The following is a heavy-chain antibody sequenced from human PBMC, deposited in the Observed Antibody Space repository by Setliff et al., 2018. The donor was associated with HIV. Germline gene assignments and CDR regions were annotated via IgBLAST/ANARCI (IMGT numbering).Heavy chain of an antibody. D-gene: IGHD3-10*01. Sequence: SGGSLRLSCAASGFTFNDYGMTWVRQAPGKGLEWVSGINWNGGTTGYADSVRGRFTISRDNAKNSLYLQMNSLRVEDTALYYCVRVIGHGYSSAYHNWFGEHYFDYWGQGTLVTVSS. V-gene: IGHV3-20*04. CDR3: VRVIGHGYSSAYHNWFGEHYFDY. CDR2: INWNGGTT. J-gene: IGHJ4*02. CDR1: GFTFNDYG.